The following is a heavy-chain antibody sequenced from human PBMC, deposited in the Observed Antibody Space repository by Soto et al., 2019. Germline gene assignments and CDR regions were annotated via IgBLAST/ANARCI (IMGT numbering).Heavy chain of an antibody. V-gene: IGHV1-18*01. J-gene: IGHJ3*02. D-gene: IGHD2-2*01. Sequence: ASVKVSCKASGYTFTSYGISWVRQAPGQGLEWMGWISAYNGNTNYAQKLQGRATMTTDTSTSTAYMELRSLRSDDTAVYYCARVIVVVPAAKVPPPEDAFDIWGQGTMVTVSS. CDR3: ARVIVVVPAAKVPPPEDAFDI. CDR1: GYTFTSYG. CDR2: ISAYNGNT.